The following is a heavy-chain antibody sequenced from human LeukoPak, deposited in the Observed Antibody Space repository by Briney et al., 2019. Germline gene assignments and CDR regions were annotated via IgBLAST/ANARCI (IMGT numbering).Heavy chain of an antibody. J-gene: IGHJ3*02. CDR2: IILIFGTA. D-gene: IGHD5-18*01. CDR1: GGTFSSYA. V-gene: IGHV1-69*01. CDR3: ARSSTAMVPNAFDI. Sequence: SVKVSCKASGGTFSSYAISWVRQAPGQGLEWMGGIILIFGTANYAQKFQGRVTITADESTSTAYMELSSLRSEDTAVYYCARSSTAMVPNAFDIWGQGTMVTVSS.